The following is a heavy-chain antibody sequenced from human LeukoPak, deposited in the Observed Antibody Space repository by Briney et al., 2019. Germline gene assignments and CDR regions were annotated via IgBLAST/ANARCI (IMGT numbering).Heavy chain of an antibody. CDR3: ARYHCSGTSCLNFDY. J-gene: IGHJ4*02. V-gene: IGHV4-39*07. CDR1: GGSISSSSYC. CDR2: IYYSGST. D-gene: IGHD2-2*01. Sequence: PSQTLSLTCTVSGGSISSSSYCWGWIRQPPGKGLEWIGSIYYSGSTKYNPSLKSRVTISVDTSKNQFSLKLSSVTAADTAVYYCARYHCSGTSCLNFDYWGREPLSPSPQ.